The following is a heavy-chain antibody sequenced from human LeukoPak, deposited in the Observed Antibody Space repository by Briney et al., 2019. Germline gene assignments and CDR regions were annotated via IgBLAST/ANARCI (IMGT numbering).Heavy chain of an antibody. CDR3: APDLRGSAWSLDD. Sequence: GGSVPLSCSPSGLPLNNYALRWLHQPPPKGLESVSLISGSGGRTYFADSVKGRFTISRDNSKNTLYLQMDGLRAEDTSIYYCAPDLRGSAWSLDDWGQGTLVIVSS. J-gene: IGHJ4*02. CDR2: ISGSGGRT. CDR1: GLPLNNYA. D-gene: IGHD6-13*01. V-gene: IGHV3-23*01.